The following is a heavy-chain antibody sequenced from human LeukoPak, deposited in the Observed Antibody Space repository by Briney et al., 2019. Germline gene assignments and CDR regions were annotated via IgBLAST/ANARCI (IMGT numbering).Heavy chain of an antibody. CDR3: AITYYYDSSGYYSGGGFDY. J-gene: IGHJ4*02. D-gene: IGHD3-22*01. V-gene: IGHV1-2*04. CDR2: INPNSGGT. Sequence: GASVKVSCKASGYTFTGYYMHWVRQAPGQGLEWMGWINPNSGGTNYAQKFQGWVTMTRDTSISTAYMELSRLRSDDTAVYYCAITYYYDSSGYYSGGGFDYWGQGTLVTVSS. CDR1: GYTFTGYY.